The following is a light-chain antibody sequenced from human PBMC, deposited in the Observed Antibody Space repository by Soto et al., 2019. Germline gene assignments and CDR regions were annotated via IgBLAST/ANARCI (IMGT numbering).Light chain of an antibody. V-gene: IGLV1-47*02. CDR2: SNN. CDR1: SSNIGSNY. CDR3: AAWDDSLSGPV. Sequence: QSVLTQPPSASGTHGQRVTISCSGSSSNIGSNYVYWYQQLPRTAPKLLIYSNNQRPSGVPDRFSGSKSGTSASLAFSGLRSEDEADYYCAAWDDSLSGPVFGTGTKLTVL. J-gene: IGLJ1*01.